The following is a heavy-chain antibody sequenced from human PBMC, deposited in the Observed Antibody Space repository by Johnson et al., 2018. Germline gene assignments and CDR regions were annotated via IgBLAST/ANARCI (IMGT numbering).Heavy chain of an antibody. D-gene: IGHD6-19*01. J-gene: IGHJ3*02. Sequence: QVQLVESGGGVVQPGRSLRLSCAASGFTFSIYGMHWVRQAPGKGLEWVAVISYDGSNKYYADSVTGRFTISRDNSKNTLYLQMNSLRAEDTALYYCAKESSVAGSAFDIWGQGTMVTVSS. CDR1: GFTFSIYG. CDR3: AKESSVAGSAFDI. CDR2: ISYDGSNK. V-gene: IGHV3-30*18.